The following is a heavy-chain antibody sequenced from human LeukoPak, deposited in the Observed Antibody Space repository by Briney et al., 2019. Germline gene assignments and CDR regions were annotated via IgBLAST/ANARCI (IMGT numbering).Heavy chain of an antibody. V-gene: IGHV4-4*09. CDR1: GGSISSYY. CDR2: IYTSGST. D-gene: IGHD2-2*01. J-gene: IGHJ6*03. CDR3: ARRIGYCSSTSYYCYYYMDV. Sequence: SETLSLTCTVSGGSISSYYWSWIRQPPGKGLEWIGYIYTSGSTNYNPSLQSRVTISVDTSKNQFSLKLSSVTAADTAVYYCARRIGYCSSTSYYCYYYMDVWGKGTTVTVSS.